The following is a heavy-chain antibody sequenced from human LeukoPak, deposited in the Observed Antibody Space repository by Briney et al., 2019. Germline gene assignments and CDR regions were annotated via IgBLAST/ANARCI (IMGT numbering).Heavy chain of an antibody. CDR3: ARVGDPYYYDSSGYYFDY. V-gene: IGHV3-66*01. Sequence: PGGSLRLSCAASGFTFSSYAMSWVRQAPGKGLEWVSVIYSGGSTYYADSVKGRFTISRDNSKNTLYLQMNSLRAEDTAVYYCARVGDPYYYDSSGYYFDYWGQGTLVTVSS. CDR2: IYSGGST. J-gene: IGHJ4*02. D-gene: IGHD3-22*01. CDR1: GFTFSSYA.